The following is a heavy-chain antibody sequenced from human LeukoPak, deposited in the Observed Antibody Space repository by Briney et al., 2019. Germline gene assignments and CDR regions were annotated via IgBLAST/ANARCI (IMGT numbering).Heavy chain of an antibody. CDR3: ARDAYRAGMNWFDP. D-gene: IGHD1-26*01. CDR1: GFTFSSYS. Sequence: PGGSLRLSCAASGFTFSSYSMNWVRQAPGKGLEWVSSISSNSSYIYYADSVKGRFTISRDNAKNSLYLQMNSLRAEDTAVYYCARDAYRAGMNWFDPWGQGTLVTVSS. J-gene: IGHJ5*02. V-gene: IGHV3-21*01. CDR2: ISSNSSYI.